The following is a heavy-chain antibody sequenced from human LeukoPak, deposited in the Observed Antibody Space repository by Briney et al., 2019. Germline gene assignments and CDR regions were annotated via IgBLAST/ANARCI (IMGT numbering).Heavy chain of an antibody. Sequence: GTSVKVSCKASGFTFTSSAMQWVRQARGQRLEWIGWIVVGSGNTNYAQKFQERVTITRDMSTSTAYMELSSLRSEDTAVYYCASLRPDGYYSFGDDYWGQGTLVTVSS. J-gene: IGHJ4*02. D-gene: IGHD3-22*01. CDR1: GFTFTSSA. CDR3: ASLRPDGYYSFGDDY. V-gene: IGHV1-58*02. CDR2: IVVGSGNT.